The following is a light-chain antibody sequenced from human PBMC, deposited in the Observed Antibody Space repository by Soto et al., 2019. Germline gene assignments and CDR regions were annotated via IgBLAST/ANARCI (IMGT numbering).Light chain of an antibody. CDR1: HSIYNY. V-gene: IGKV1-39*01. CDR2: AAS. Sequence: QMTQSPSSLSASVGDRVIITCRADHSIYNYLNWYQQKPGQVPKLLIYAASTLQSGVPSRFSGSGSGRVFTLTINSLQPEDFATYYCQQSYSTLGTFGRGTRVEI. J-gene: IGKJ1*01. CDR3: QQSYSTLGT.